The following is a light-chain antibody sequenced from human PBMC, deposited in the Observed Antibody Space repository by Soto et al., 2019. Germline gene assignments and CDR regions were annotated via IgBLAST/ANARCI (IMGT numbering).Light chain of an antibody. J-gene: IGLJ3*02. CDR2: DVS. V-gene: IGLV2-14*01. CDR1: SSDVGGYNY. Sequence: SVLTQPASVSGSLGQSITLSCTGTSSDVGGYNYVSWYQQHPGKAPKLMIYDVSNRPSGVSNRFSRSKSGNTASLTISGLQAEDEADYYCSSYTSSSTLAFGGGTKLTVL. CDR3: SSYTSSSTLA.